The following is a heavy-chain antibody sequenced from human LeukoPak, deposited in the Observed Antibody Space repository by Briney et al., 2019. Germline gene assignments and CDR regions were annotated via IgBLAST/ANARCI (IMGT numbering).Heavy chain of an antibody. J-gene: IGHJ4*02. CDR1: GGSFSSSSYY. V-gene: IGHV4-39*01. CDR2: IYYSGST. CDR3: ARAYESSGHRGQGDSDY. D-gene: IGHD3-22*01. Sequence: SETLRLSRTVSGGSFSSSSYYWGWIRQPPGKGLEWIGSIYYSGSTYYNPSLKSRVAISVDTSKTQFSLKLSSVTAADTAVFYCARAYESSGHRGQGDSDYWGQGTLVTVSS.